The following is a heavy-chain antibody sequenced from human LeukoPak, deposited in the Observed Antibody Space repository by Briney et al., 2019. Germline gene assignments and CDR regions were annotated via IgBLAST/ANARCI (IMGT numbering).Heavy chain of an antibody. J-gene: IGHJ4*02. CDR3: ARGRGSGGSWQLFY. Sequence: GASVTVSCKASGYTFTSYDINWVRQATGQGLEWMGWMNPNSGNTGYAQKFQGRVTMTRNTSISTAYMELSSLRSEDTAVYYCARGRGSGGSWQLFYWGQGTLVTVSS. V-gene: IGHV1-8*01. D-gene: IGHD2-15*01. CDR2: MNPNSGNT. CDR1: GYTFTSYD.